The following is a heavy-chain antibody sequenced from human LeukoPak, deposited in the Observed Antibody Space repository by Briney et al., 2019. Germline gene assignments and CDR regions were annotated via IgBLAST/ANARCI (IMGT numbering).Heavy chain of an antibody. CDR2: INHSGST. CDR1: GGSFSGYY. D-gene: IGHD2-2*02. V-gene: IGHV4-34*01. J-gene: IGHJ5*02. Sequence: SETLSLTCAVYGGSFSGYYWSWIRQPPGKGLEWIGEINHSGSTNYNPSHKSRVTISVDTSKNQFSLKLSSVTAADTAVYYCARVVPAAISTDNWFDPWGQGTLVTVSS. CDR3: ARVVPAAISTDNWFDP.